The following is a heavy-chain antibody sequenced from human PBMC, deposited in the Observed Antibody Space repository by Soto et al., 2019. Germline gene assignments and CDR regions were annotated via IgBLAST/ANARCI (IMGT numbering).Heavy chain of an antibody. D-gene: IGHD6-13*01. V-gene: IGHV1-3*01. CDR3: ARGAAAGNFWPYYFDY. CDR1: GYTFTSYA. Sequence: ASVKVSCKASGYTFTSYAMHWVRQAPGQRLEWMGWINAGNGNTKYSQKFQGRVTITRDTSASTAYMELSSLRSEDTAVYYCARGAAAGNFWPYYFDYWGQGTLVTVSS. CDR2: INAGNGNT. J-gene: IGHJ4*02.